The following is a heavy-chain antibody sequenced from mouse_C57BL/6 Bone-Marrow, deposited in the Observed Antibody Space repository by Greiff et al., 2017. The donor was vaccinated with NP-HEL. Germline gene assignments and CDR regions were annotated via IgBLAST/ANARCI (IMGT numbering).Heavy chain of an antibody. CDR2: ISDGGSYT. CDR3: ARGYGSSLAWFAY. D-gene: IGHD1-1*01. V-gene: IGHV5-4*01. CDR1: GFTFSSYA. Sequence: EVQRVESGGGLVKPGGSLKLSCAASGFTFSSYAMSWVRQTPEKRLEWVATISDGGSYTYYPDNVKGRFTISRDNAKNNLYLQMSHLKSEDTAMYYCARGYGSSLAWFAYWGQGTLVTVSA. J-gene: IGHJ3*01.